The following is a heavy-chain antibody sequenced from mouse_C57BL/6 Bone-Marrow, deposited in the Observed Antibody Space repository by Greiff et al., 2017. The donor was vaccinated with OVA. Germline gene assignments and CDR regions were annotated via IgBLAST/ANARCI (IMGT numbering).Heavy chain of an antibody. CDR1: GYTFTDYY. V-gene: IGHV1-76*01. Sequence: VQLVESGAELVRPGASVKLSCKASGYTFTDYYINWVKQRPGQGLEWIARIYPGSGNTYYNEKFKGKATLTAEKSSSTAYMQLSSLTSEDSAVYFCARSPFAYWGQGTLVTVSA. CDR2: IYPGSGNT. CDR3: ARSPFAY. J-gene: IGHJ3*01.